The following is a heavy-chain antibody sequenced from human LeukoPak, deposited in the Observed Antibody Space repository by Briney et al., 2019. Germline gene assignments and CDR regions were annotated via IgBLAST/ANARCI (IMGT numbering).Heavy chain of an antibody. J-gene: IGHJ4*02. CDR3: AIVVAAATTDY. CDR1: GGSFSGYY. D-gene: IGHD6-13*01. Sequence: SETLSLTCAVYGGSFSGYYWSWIRQPPGKGLEWIGEINHSGSTNYNPSLKSRVTISVDTSKNQFSLKLSSVTAADTAVYYCAIVVAAATTDYWGQGTLVTVSS. V-gene: IGHV4-34*01. CDR2: INHSGST.